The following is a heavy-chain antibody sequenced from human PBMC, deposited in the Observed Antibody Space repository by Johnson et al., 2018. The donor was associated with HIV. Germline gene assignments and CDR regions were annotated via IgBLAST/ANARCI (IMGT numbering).Heavy chain of an antibody. CDR3: ARDEIGNPFSSYDAFDI. Sequence: VQLVESGEGVVQPGRYLRLSCAASGFTFSSYAMHWVRQAPGKGLEWVAVISYDGSNKYYADSVKGRFTISRDNSKNTLYLQMNSLRAEDTAVYYCARDEIGNPFSSYDAFDIWGQGTMVTVSS. CDR1: GFTFSSYA. D-gene: IGHD6-13*01. J-gene: IGHJ3*02. CDR2: ISYDGSNK. V-gene: IGHV3-30-3*01.